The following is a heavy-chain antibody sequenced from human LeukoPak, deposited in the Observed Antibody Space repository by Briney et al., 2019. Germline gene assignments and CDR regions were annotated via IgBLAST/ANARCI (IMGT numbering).Heavy chain of an antibody. D-gene: IGHD2-8*02. V-gene: IGHV3-23*01. J-gene: IGHJ4*02. CDR3: ATYRQVLLPFES. CDR1: GFTFSSSD. Sequence: GGSLRLSCAPSGFTFSSSDMSWVRQPPGKGLEWVSSIFPSGGEIHYADSVRGRFTISRDNSKSTLSLQMNSLRAEDTAIYYCATYRQVLLPFESWGQGTLVTVSS. CDR2: IFPSGGEI.